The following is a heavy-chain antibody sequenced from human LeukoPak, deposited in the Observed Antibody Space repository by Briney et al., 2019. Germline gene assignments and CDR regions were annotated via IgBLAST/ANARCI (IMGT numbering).Heavy chain of an antibody. CDR1: GFTFSSYG. D-gene: IGHD3-10*01. CDR2: ISYDGSNK. V-gene: IGHV3-30*18. Sequence: GGSLRLSCAASGFTFSSYGMHWVRQAPGKGLEWVAVISYDGSNKYYADSVKGRFTISRDNSKNTLYLQMNSLRAEDTAVYYCAKSLRYGSGSYTGFFDYWGQGTLVTVSS. J-gene: IGHJ4*02. CDR3: AKSLRYGSGSYTGFFDY.